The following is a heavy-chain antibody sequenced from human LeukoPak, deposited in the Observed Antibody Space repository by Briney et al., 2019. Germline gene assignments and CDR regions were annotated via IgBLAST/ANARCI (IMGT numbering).Heavy chain of an antibody. D-gene: IGHD1-26*01. Sequence: PGGSLRLSCAASGFSLSSYALTWVRQASGKGLEWVGRIRSKADSYATAYAASVKGRFTISRDDSKNTAYLQMNSLKTEDTAVYYCTMGATMFIDYWGQGTLVTVSS. CDR1: GFSLSSYA. CDR3: TMGATMFIDY. J-gene: IGHJ4*02. V-gene: IGHV3-73*01. CDR2: IRSKADSYAT.